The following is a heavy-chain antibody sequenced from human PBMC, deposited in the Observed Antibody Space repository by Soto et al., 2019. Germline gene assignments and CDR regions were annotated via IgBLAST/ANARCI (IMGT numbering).Heavy chain of an antibody. V-gene: IGHV1-18*01. CDR3: ARDVFY. J-gene: IGHJ4*02. Sequence: QVQLVQSGAEMKKPGASVKVSCKASGYTFSSHGINWVRQAPGQRLEWVGWISADDGYTNYAQNLQDRVIMTTDTSTSTAYMELTSLRSDDTAVYYCARDVFYWGQGTLGTVSS. CDR2: ISADDGYT. CDR1: GYTFSSHG.